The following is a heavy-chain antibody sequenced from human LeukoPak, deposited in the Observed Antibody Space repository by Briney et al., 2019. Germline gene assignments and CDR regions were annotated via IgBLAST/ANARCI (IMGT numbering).Heavy chain of an antibody. CDR1: GYTFTGYY. D-gene: IGHD3-10*01. Sequence: ASVKVSCKASGYTFTGYYMHWVRQAPGQGLEWMGWINPNSGGTNYAQKFQGRVTMTRDTSISTAYMELSRLRSDDTAVYYCARLPYYYGSGGSYYFDYWGQGTLVTVSS. V-gene: IGHV1-2*02. CDR2: INPNSGGT. J-gene: IGHJ4*02. CDR3: ARLPYYYGSGGSYYFDY.